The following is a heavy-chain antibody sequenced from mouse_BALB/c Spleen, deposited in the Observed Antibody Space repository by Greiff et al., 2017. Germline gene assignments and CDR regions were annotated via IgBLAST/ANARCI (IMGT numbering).Heavy chain of an antibody. V-gene: IGHV7-3*02. CDR3: ARYYYGSSPAWFAY. CDR2: IRNKANGYTT. CDR1: GFTFTDYY. Sequence: EVNLVESGGGLVQPGGSLRLSCATSGFTFTDYYMSWVRQPPGKALEWLGFIRNKANGYTTEYSASVKGRFTISRDNSQSILYLQMNTLRAEDSATYYCARYYYGSSPAWFAYWGQGTLVTVSA. D-gene: IGHD1-1*01. J-gene: IGHJ3*01.